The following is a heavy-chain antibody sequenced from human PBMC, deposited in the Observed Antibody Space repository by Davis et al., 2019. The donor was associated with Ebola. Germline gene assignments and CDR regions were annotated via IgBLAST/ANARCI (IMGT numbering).Heavy chain of an antibody. J-gene: IGHJ4*02. V-gene: IGHV4-34*01. D-gene: IGHD2-15*01. CDR3: ARLNSGGSCYGDY. Sequence: MPSETLSLTCAVYGGSFSGYYWSWIRQPPGKGLEWIGEINHSGSTNYNPSLKSRVTISVDTSKNQFSLKLSSVTAADTAVYYCARLNSGGSCYGDYWGQGTLVTVSS. CDR2: INHSGST. CDR1: GGSFSGYY.